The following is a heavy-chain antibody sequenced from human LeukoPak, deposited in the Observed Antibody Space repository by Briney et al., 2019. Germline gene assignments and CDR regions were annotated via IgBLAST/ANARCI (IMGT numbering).Heavy chain of an antibody. Sequence: GGSLRLSCAASGFTFSSYWMSWVRQAPGKGLEWVANIKQDGSEKYYVDSVKGRFTISRDNAKNSLYLQMNSLRAEGTAVYYCARRLTPSYYDSSGYRYYFDYWGQGTLVTVSS. J-gene: IGHJ4*02. CDR1: GFTFSSYW. D-gene: IGHD3-22*01. CDR3: ARRLTPSYYDSSGYRYYFDY. V-gene: IGHV3-7*03. CDR2: IKQDGSEK.